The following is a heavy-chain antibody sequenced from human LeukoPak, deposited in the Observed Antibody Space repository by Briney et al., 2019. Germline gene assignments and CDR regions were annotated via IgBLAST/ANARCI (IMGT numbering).Heavy chain of an antibody. CDR2: IYYSGST. CDR3: ARHRLLWFGFEGSNWFDP. V-gene: IGHV4-59*08. D-gene: IGHD3-10*01. Sequence: SETLSLTCTVSGGSISSYYWSWIRQPPGKGLEWIGYIYYSGSTNYNPSLKSRVTISVDTSKNQFSLKLSSVTAADTAVYYCARHRLLWFGFEGSNWFDPWGQGTLVTVSS. CDR1: GGSISSYY. J-gene: IGHJ5*02.